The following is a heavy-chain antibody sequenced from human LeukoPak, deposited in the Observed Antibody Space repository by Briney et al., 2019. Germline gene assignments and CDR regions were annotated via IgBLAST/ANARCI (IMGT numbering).Heavy chain of an antibody. CDR2: LYSDGNT. CDR1: GFTVITND. V-gene: IGHV3-53*01. CDR3: ARGVEPLAANTLAY. J-gene: IGHJ4*02. Sequence: GGSLRLSCAASGFTVITNDITWVRQAPGKGLEWVSVLYSDGNTKYADSVQGLFTISRDNSKNTLYLEMNSLRPDDTAVYYCARGVEPLAANTLAYWGQGTLVTVSS. D-gene: IGHD3-16*01.